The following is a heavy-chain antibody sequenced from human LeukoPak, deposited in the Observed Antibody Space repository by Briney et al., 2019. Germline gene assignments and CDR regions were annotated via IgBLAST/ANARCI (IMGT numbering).Heavy chain of an antibody. CDR2: IYYSGST. Sequence: SETLSLTCTDSGGSISSGSYYWSWIRQPPGKGLEWIGYIYYSGSTNSNPSLKSRVTISVDTSKNQFSLKVSSVTAADTAVYYCARALTPGYCSGGTCSYFDYWGQGTLVTVSS. V-gene: IGHV4-61*01. CDR3: ARALTPGYCSGGTCSYFDY. CDR1: GGSISSGSYY. J-gene: IGHJ4*02. D-gene: IGHD2-15*01.